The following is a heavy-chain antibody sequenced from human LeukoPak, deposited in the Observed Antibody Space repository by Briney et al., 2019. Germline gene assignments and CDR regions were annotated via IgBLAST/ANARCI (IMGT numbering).Heavy chain of an antibody. D-gene: IGHD6-13*01. CDR2: ISYDGSIE. CDR3: AKDLQHLVRTLSFDY. J-gene: IGHJ4*02. V-gene: IGHV3-30*04. CDR1: GFSFSGYA. Sequence: PGRSLRLSCAASGFSFSGYAMHWVRQAPGKGLEWVAVISYDGSIEYYADSVKGRFTISRDDSRNTLYLQMNSLRPEDTALYYCAKDLQHLVRTLSFDYWGQGTLVTVSS.